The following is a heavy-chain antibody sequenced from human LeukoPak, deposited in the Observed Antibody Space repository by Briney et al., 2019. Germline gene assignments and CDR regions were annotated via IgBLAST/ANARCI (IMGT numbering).Heavy chain of an antibody. V-gene: IGHV4-34*01. CDR1: GVSFSGYY. CDR2: INHSGST. Sequence: SETLSLTCVVYGVSFSGYYWSWIRQPPGKGLEWIGEINHSGSTNYNPSLKSRVTISVDTSKNQFFLKLRSVTAADTAVYYCARTRWLQSLFDYWGQGTLVTVSS. CDR3: ARTRWLQSLFDY. J-gene: IGHJ4*02. D-gene: IGHD5-12*01.